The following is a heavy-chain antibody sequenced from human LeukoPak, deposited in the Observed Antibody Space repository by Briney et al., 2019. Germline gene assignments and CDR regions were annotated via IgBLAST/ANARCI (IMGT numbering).Heavy chain of an antibody. J-gene: IGHJ4*02. V-gene: IGHV3-48*03. CDR3: ARDSGSGTTGNEFDY. D-gene: IGHD1-1*01. CDR1: GFTFSNYE. CDR2: ISESGSLI. Sequence: HPGGSLRLSCAASGFTFSNYEMNWVRQAPGKGLEWVAYISESGSLIYYADSVMGRFTISRDNSKNSLFLQMSSLRAEDTAVYYCARDSGSGTTGNEFDYWGQGTLVSVSS.